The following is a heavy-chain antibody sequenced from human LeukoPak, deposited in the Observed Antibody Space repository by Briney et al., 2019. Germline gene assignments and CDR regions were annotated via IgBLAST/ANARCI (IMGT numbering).Heavy chain of an antibody. CDR3: ARLKAAAGTRYYYYGMDV. D-gene: IGHD6-13*01. Sequence: SETLSLTCTVSGGSISSYYWSWIRQPPGKGLEWIGYIYYSGSTNYNPSLKSRVTISVDTSKNQFSLKLSSVTVADTAVYYCARLKAAAGTRYYYYGMDVWGQGTTVTVSS. CDR1: GGSISSYY. V-gene: IGHV4-59*08. CDR2: IYYSGST. J-gene: IGHJ6*02.